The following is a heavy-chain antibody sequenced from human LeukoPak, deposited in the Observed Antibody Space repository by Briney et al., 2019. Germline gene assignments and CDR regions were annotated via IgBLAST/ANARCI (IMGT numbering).Heavy chain of an antibody. D-gene: IGHD1-26*01. Sequence: GGSLRLSCAASGFTFSSYEMNWVRQAPGKGLEWVSYISSSCSNIYYADSVKGRFTISRDNAKNSLYLQMNSLRAEDTAVYYCALVGATVAWGQGTLVTVSS. CDR2: ISSSCSNI. CDR1: GFTFSSYE. V-gene: IGHV3-48*03. CDR3: ALVGATVA. J-gene: IGHJ5*02.